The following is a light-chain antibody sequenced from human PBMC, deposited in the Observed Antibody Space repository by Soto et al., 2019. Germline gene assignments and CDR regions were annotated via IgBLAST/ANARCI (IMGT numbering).Light chain of an antibody. J-gene: IGKJ1*01. CDR2: GAS. V-gene: IGKV3-15*01. CDR3: QQYNYRSPLT. Sequence: EIVMTQSPATLSASPGERATLSCRASRCVSSNVAWYQQKPGQAPRLLISGASTTAPGLLPRFTGSGTGTALTLTISSLHPEDFAVFYCQQYNYRSPLTFGQGTKVEIK. CDR1: RCVSSN.